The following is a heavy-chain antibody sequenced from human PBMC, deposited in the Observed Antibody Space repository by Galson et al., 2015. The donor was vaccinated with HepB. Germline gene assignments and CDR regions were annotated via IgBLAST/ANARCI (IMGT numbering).Heavy chain of an antibody. CDR2: VNTKTGNP. Sequence: SVKVSCKASGYTLTRYAMNWVRQAPGKGLEWMGWVNTKTGNPTYAQGFTGRFVFSLDTSVSTANLQISSLKAEDTAVYYCARDNSAVLTKKYYYMDVWGKGTTVTVSS. CDR1: GYTLTRYA. V-gene: IGHV7-4-1*02. CDR3: ARDNSAVLTKKYYYMDV. J-gene: IGHJ6*03. D-gene: IGHD4-11*01.